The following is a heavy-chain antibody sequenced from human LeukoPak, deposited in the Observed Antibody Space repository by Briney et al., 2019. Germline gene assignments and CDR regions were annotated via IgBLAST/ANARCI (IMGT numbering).Heavy chain of an antibody. CDR3: SRENAAFSPFGY. CDR1: GGSISNTNW. D-gene: IGHD6-25*01. J-gene: IGHJ4*02. Sequence: SGTQSLTCGVSGGSISNTNWWSWVRPPPGQGREWIGEIALTGLTHYNPSLESRDTVSLDKSKTQLSLNLTSVTAADTAVYYCSRENAAFSPFGYWGQGTPVTV. CDR2: IALTGLT. V-gene: IGHV4-4*02.